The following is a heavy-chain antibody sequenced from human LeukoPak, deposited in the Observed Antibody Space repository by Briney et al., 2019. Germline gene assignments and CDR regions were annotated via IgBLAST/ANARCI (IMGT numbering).Heavy chain of an antibody. CDR2: IYSGGST. Sequence: GGSLRLSCAASGFTVSSNYMSWVRQAPGKGLEWVSVIYSGGSTYYADSVKGRFTISRDNSKNTPYLQMNSLRAEDTAVYYCARALPDYYYDSSGYYQYYFDYWAREPWSPSPQ. J-gene: IGHJ4*02. V-gene: IGHV3-53*01. CDR3: ARALPDYYYDSSGYYQYYFDY. D-gene: IGHD3-22*01. CDR1: GFTVSSNY.